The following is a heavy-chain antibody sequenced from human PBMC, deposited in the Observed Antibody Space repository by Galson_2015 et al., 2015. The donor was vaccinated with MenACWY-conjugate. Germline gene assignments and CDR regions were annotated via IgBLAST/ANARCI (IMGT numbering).Heavy chain of an antibody. CDR2: ISGSGGGT. CDR3: AKDIPRKITVAAPIDY. J-gene: IGHJ4*02. CDR1: GFTFSSCA. D-gene: IGHD6-19*01. V-gene: IGHV3-23*01. Sequence: SLRLSCAASGFTFSSCAMSWVRQAPGKGLEWVSAISGSGGGTHYADSVKGRFTISRDNYKNTLYLQMNSLRAEDTAVYYCAKDIPRKITVAAPIDYWGQGTLVTVSS.